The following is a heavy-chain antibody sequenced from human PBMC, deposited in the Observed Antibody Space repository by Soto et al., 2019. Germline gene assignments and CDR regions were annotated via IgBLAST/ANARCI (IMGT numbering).Heavy chain of an antibody. CDR1: GFTFSSYA. D-gene: IGHD3-3*01. CDR2: ISGSGGST. J-gene: IGHJ6*02. CDR3: AKDLWVGTIFGVVPYYYYGMDV. Sequence: GGSLRLSCAASGFTFSSYAMSWVRQAPGKGLEWVSAISGSGGSTYCADSVKGRFTISRDNSKNTLYLQMNSLRAEDTAVYYCAKDLWVGTIFGVVPYYYYGMDVWGQGTTVTVSS. V-gene: IGHV3-23*01.